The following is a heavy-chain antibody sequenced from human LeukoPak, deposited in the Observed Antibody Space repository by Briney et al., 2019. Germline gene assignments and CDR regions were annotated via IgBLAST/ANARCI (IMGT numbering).Heavy chain of an antibody. CDR1: GYTFTGYY. CDR2: INPNSGGT. CDR3: ARRERDGYKPDAFDI. V-gene: IGHV1-2*02. Sequence: ASVKVSCKASGYTFTGYYMHWVRQAPGQGLEWMGWINPNSGGTNYAQKFQGRVTMTRDTSISTAYMELSRLRSDDTAVYYCARRERDGYKPDAFDIWGQGTMVTVSS. D-gene: IGHD5-24*01. J-gene: IGHJ3*02.